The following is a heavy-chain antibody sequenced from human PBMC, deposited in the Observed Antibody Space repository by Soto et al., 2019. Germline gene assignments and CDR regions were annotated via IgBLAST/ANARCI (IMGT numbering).Heavy chain of an antibody. D-gene: IGHD2-2*01. CDR1: GFTFSNYA. Sequence: VGSLRLSGAASGFTFSNYAMTWVRQGPGKGLEWVSAISGSGGSAYYADSVKGRFTISRDNSKNTLYLQMNSLRADDSGVYYCAKDPYSGVLVPVAIGFDPWGPGTLVTVSS. CDR3: AKDPYSGVLVPVAIGFDP. CDR2: ISGSGGSA. J-gene: IGHJ5*02. V-gene: IGHV3-23*01.